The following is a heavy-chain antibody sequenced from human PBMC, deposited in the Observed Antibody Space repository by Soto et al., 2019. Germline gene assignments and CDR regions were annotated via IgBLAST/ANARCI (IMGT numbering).Heavy chain of an antibody. CDR1: GGSISSGDYC. CDR2: IYYSGST. Sequence: QVQLQESGPGLVKPSQTLSLTCTVSGGSISSGDYCCSWIRHPPGKCLEWIGYIYYSGSTFYNPSLKRRVTISVDTSKNQFSLKLSPVTAADTAVYYCARGIAEESYYYYGMDVWGQGTTVTVSS. J-gene: IGHJ6*02. V-gene: IGHV4-30-4*01. D-gene: IGHD3-10*01. CDR3: ARGIAEESYYYYGMDV.